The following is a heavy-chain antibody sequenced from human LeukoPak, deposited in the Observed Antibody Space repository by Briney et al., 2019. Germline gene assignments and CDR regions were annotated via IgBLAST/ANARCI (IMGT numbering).Heavy chain of an antibody. D-gene: IGHD3-10*01. CDR3: ARVRVRGPLWPPNYYGMDV. J-gene: IGHJ6*04. Sequence: GGSLSLSCAASGFTFSSYSMNWVRQAPGKGVEWVSSISSSSSYIYYADSVKGRFTISRDNAMNSLYLQMNSLRAEDTAVYYCARVRVRGPLWPPNYYGMDVWGKGTTVTVSS. CDR1: GFTFSSYS. V-gene: IGHV3-21*01. CDR2: ISSSSSYI.